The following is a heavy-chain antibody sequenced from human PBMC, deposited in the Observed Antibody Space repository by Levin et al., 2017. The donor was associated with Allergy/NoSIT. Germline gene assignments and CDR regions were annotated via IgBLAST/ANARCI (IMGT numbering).Heavy chain of an antibody. J-gene: IGHJ4*02. CDR2: IYLNDDR. D-gene: IGHD2-15*01. Sequence: SGPTLVKPTQTLTLTCTFSGFSLNTSEVGVGWIRQPPGKALEWLALIYLNDDRRYSPSLKSRLTITKDTSKNRVVLTMTNMDPVDAGTYYCARHTLGYCTGGRCYSLGGFDYWGQGTLVAVSS. CDR1: GFSLNTSEVG. V-gene: IGHV2-5*01. CDR3: ARHTLGYCTGGRCYSLGGFDY.